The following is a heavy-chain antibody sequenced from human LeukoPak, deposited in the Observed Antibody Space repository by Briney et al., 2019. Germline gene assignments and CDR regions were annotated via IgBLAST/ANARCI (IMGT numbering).Heavy chain of an antibody. CDR1: GGTFSSYA. D-gene: IGHD2-2*01. V-gene: IGHV1-69*13. Sequence: SVKVSCKASGGTFSSYAISWVRQAPGQGLEWMGGIIPIFGTANYAQKFQGRDTITADESTSTAYMELSSLRSEDTAVYYCARCSSTSCYAGHWFDPWGQGTLVTVSS. CDR2: IIPIFGTA. J-gene: IGHJ5*02. CDR3: ARCSSTSCYAGHWFDP.